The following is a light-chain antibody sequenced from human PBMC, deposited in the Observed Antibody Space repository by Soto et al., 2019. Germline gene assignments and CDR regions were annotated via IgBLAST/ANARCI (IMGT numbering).Light chain of an antibody. CDR3: QQNYRKSMT. CDR2: GSS. J-gene: IGKJ5*01. Sequence: EIELAQSPSSLSSSVGDRATIPCRAGQGIISYLDWYQQEAGKAPRLLIYGSSSLLSGVPPRFSGSGSGTDFTLTISSLQPEDFAAYYCQQNYRKSMTFGQGTRLEIK. V-gene: IGKV1-39*01. CDR1: QGIISY.